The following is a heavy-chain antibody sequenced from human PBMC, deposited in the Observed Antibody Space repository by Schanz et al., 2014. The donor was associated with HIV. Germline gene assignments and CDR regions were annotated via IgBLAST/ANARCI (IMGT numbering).Heavy chain of an antibody. CDR3: AGFDKSGYYPVAS. CDR1: GGSISSGDYY. J-gene: IGHJ4*02. Sequence: QVQLQESGPGLVKPSQTLSLTCNVSGGSISSGDYYWSWIRQPPGKGLEWIGEINHTGNSNYNPALKVQVTISVDTAKNQFSLKLASVTAADTAVYYCAGFDKSGYYPVASWGQGTLVTVSS. CDR2: INHTGNS. V-gene: IGHV4-30-4*01. D-gene: IGHD3-22*01.